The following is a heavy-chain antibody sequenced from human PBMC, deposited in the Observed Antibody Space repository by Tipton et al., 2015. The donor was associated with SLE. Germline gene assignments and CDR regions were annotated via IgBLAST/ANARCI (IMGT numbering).Heavy chain of an antibody. CDR1: GDSISSNF. CDR2: LHYSGGT. J-gene: IGHJ4*02. D-gene: IGHD2-2*01. V-gene: IGHV4-59*12. Sequence: TLSLTCTVSGDSISSNFWNWIRQPPGRGLEWIGYLHYSGGTNYNPSLRSRVTISVDMSKSQVSLKLTSVTAADTAVYYCARVAPAEVFDYWGQGTLVTVSS. CDR3: ARVAPAEVFDY.